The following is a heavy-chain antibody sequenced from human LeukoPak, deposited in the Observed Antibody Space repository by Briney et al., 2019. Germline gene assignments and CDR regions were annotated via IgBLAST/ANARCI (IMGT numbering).Heavy chain of an antibody. CDR1: GYTFTGYY. D-gene: IGHD2-2*01. CDR3: ARVSIGYCSSTSCYAGGSYYYYMDV. J-gene: IGHJ6*03. CDR2: INPNSGGT. V-gene: IGHV1-2*02. Sequence: GASVKVSCQASGYTFTGYYMHWVRQAPGQGLEWMGWINPNSGGTNYAQKFQGRVTMTRDTSISTAYMDLSRLRSDDTAVYYCARVSIGYCSSTSCYAGGSYYYYMDVWGKGTTVTVSS.